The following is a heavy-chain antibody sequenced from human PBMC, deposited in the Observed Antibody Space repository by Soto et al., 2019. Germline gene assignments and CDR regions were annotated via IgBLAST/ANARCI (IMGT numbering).Heavy chain of an antibody. J-gene: IGHJ5*02. CDR2: IQHTGNT. Sequence: SETLSLTCAVSGASIRSYHWSFLRQPAGKGLEWIGRIQHTGNTNYNPSLKSRVTMSADTSKNQISLKMTSVTAADTAVYFCAKDVYSRRWFDPWGQGVRVTVSS. V-gene: IGHV4-4*07. CDR3: AKDVYSRRWFDP. CDR1: GASIRSYH. D-gene: IGHD3-16*01.